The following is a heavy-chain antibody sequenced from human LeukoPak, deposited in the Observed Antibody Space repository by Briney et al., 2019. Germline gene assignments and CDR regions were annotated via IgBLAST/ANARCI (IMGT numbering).Heavy chain of an antibody. V-gene: IGHV3-48*03. D-gene: IGHD6-19*01. CDR2: ISNSGSTI. CDR1: GFTFSSYE. J-gene: IGHJ5*02. CDR3: AAPGIAVAGTKVDWFDP. Sequence: GGSLRLSCAASGFTFSSYEMNWVRQAPGKGLEWFSYISNSGSTIYYADSVKGRFTISRDNAKTSLSLQMNSLRAEDTAVYYCAAPGIAVAGTKVDWFDPWGQGTLVTVPS.